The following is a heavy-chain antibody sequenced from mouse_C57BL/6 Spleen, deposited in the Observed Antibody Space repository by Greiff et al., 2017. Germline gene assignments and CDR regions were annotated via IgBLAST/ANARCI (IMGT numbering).Heavy chain of an antibody. CDR2: IDPSDSYT. D-gene: IGHD4-1*01. Sequence: VQLQQPGAELVMPGASVKLSCKASGYTFTSYWMHWVKQRPGQGLEWIGEIDPSDSYTNYNQKFKGKSTLTVDKSSSTAYMQLSSLTSEDSAVYYWARRIWDYFDYWGQGTTLTVSS. CDR1: GYTFTSYW. CDR3: ARRIWDYFDY. V-gene: IGHV1-69*01. J-gene: IGHJ2*01.